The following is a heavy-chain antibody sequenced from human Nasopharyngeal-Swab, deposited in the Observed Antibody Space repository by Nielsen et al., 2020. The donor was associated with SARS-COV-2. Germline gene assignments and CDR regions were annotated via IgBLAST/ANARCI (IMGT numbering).Heavy chain of an antibody. Sequence: ESLKTPCAASGFTLSSYAMSWVRQAPGKGLEWVSAISGSGGSQYYADSVKGRFTISRDNSKNTLYLQMNSLRAEDTAVYYCAPTVTTRYFDYWGQGTLVTVSS. CDR1: GFTLSSYA. J-gene: IGHJ4*02. CDR2: ISGSGGSQ. D-gene: IGHD4-17*01. V-gene: IGHV3-23*01. CDR3: APTVTTRYFDY.